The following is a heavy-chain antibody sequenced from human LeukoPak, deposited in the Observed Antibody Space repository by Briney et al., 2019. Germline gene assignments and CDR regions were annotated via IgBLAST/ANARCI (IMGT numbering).Heavy chain of an antibody. Sequence: SETLSLACTVSGGSISSGSYYWSWIRQPAGKGLEWIGRIYTSGSTNYNPSLKSRVTISVDTSKNQFSLKLSSVTAADTAVYYCARERRMVRGVKGIDYWGQGTLVTVSS. V-gene: IGHV4-61*02. J-gene: IGHJ4*02. CDR2: IYTSGST. CDR1: GGSISSGSYY. D-gene: IGHD3-10*01. CDR3: ARERRMVRGVKGIDY.